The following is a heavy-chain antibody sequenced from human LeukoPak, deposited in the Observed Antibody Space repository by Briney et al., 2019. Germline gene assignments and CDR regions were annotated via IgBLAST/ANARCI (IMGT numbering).Heavy chain of an antibody. D-gene: IGHD4-17*01. V-gene: IGHV3-74*01. J-gene: IGHJ2*01. CDR1: GFTFSGYW. Sequence: GGSLRLSCAASGFTFSGYWMHWVRQAPGMGLVWVSRITGDGVSTSYADSVKGRFTISRDNAKNTLYLQMISLRAEDTAVYYCARDTGWYFDLWGRGTLVTVSS. CDR3: ARDTGWYFDL. CDR2: ITGDGVST.